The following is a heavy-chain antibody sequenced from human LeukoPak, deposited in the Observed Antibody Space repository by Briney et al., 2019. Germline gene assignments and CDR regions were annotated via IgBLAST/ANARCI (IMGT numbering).Heavy chain of an antibody. D-gene: IGHD3-10*02. Sequence: GGSLRLSCAASGFTFSSYAMSWVRQAPGKGLDRVSTISGSGDSTYYADSVKGRFTISRDNSKNTLYLQMNSLRAEDTAVYYCAELGITMIGGVWGKGTTVTISS. CDR3: AELGITMIGGV. V-gene: IGHV3-23*01. CDR2: ISGSGDST. J-gene: IGHJ6*04. CDR1: GFTFSSYA.